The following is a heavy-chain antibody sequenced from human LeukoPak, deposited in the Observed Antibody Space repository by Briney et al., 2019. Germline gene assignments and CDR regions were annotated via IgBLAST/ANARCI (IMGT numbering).Heavy chain of an antibody. CDR1: GGPITSSSYY. V-gene: IGHV4-39*07. Sequence: SETLSLTCTVSGGPITSSSYYWGWIRQPPGKGLEWIGSIYYSGSTYYNPSLKSRVTISVDTSKNQFFLKLSSVTAADTAVYYCAREGYGTLDAFDIWGQGTMVTVSS. CDR2: IYYSGST. J-gene: IGHJ3*02. CDR3: AREGYGTLDAFDI. D-gene: IGHD4-17*01.